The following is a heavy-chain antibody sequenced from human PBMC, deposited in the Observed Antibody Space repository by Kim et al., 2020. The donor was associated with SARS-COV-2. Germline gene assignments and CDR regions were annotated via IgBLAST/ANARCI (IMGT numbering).Heavy chain of an antibody. D-gene: IGHD6-19*01. CDR3: ARGIAVAGYLAWFDP. Sequence: VSVKSRITINPDTSKNQFSLQLNSVTPEDTAVYYCARGIAVAGYLAWFDPWGQGTLVTVSS. V-gene: IGHV6-1*01. J-gene: IGHJ5*02.